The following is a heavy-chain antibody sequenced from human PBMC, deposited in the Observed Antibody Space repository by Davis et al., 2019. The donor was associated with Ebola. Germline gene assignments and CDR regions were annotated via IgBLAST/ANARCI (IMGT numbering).Heavy chain of an antibody. CDR3: ATDSSGWSDGAFDI. CDR1: GYTFTSYG. Sequence: AASVKVSCKASGYTFTSYGISWVRQAPGQGLEWMGWISAYNGNTNYAQKLQGRVTMTEDTSTDTAYMELSSLRSEDTAVYYCATDSSGWSDGAFDIWGQGTMVTVSS. D-gene: IGHD6-19*01. J-gene: IGHJ3*02. CDR2: ISAYNGNT. V-gene: IGHV1-18*01.